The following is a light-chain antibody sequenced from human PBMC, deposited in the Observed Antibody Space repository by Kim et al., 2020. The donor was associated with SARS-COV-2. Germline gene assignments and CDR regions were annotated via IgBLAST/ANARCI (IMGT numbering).Light chain of an antibody. J-gene: IGKJ4*01. V-gene: IGKV1-9*01. Sequence: ASVGDRVTITCRASQGISSYFAWYQQKPGQAPKLLIYVASTLQSGVPSRFSGSGSGTDFTLTISSLQPEDFATYYCQQLSTYPLTFGGGTKVEIK. CDR3: QQLSTYPLT. CDR2: VAS. CDR1: QGISSY.